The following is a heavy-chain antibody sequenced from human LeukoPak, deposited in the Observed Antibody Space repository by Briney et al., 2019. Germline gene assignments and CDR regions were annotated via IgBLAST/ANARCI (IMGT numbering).Heavy chain of an antibody. J-gene: IGHJ4*02. V-gene: IGHV3-69-1*02. CDR1: GFTFSDYY. D-gene: IGHD5-18*01. Sequence: GGSLRLSCAASGFTFSDYYMNWIRQAPGKGLEWVSYITSGSTIYYADSVKGRFTISRDNAKNSLYLQMNSLRAADTAIYYCASASVDTAMVTVDYWGQGTLVTVSS. CDR2: ITSGSTI. CDR3: ASASVDTAMVTVDY.